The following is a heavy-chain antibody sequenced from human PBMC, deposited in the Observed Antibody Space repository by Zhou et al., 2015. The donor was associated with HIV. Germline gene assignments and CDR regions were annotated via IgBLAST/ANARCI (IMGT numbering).Heavy chain of an antibody. Sequence: QVQLVQSGAEVKKPGSSVKVSCKASGGTFSSYAISWVRQAPGQGLEWLGGIIPFYNKVDHAQKFQGRVTITADESMSTAYMELSSLRSVDTAVYYCAREAWGSWYFDLWGRGTLVSVSS. CDR2: IIPFYNKV. D-gene: IGHD7-27*01. J-gene: IGHJ2*01. CDR1: GGTFSSYA. CDR3: AREAWGSWYFDL. V-gene: IGHV1-69*01.